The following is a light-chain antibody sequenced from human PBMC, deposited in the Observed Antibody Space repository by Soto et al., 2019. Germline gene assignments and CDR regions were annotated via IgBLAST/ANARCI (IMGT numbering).Light chain of an antibody. Sequence: DIQMTQSPSALSASVGDRVTITCRASQSITNNLYCYQHKPAQAPNLLIYAASTLQAGVPSRFRGSGSGTDFTLTISSLQPEDFATYFCQQSNSSPPTFGGGTKVEIK. CDR2: AAS. CDR1: QSITNN. J-gene: IGKJ4*01. CDR3: QQSNSSPPT. V-gene: IGKV1-39*01.